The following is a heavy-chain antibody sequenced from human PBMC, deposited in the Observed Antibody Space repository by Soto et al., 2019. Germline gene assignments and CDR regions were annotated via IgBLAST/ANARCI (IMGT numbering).Heavy chain of an antibody. J-gene: IGHJ4*02. CDR1: GFSLSTSGVG. CDR2: IYWDDDK. V-gene: IGHV2-5*02. D-gene: IGHD3-9*01. Sequence: SGPTLVNPTQTLTLTCTFSGFSLSTSGVGVGWIRQPPGKALEWLALIYWDDDKRYSPSLKSRLTITKDTTKNQVVLTMTNMDPVDTATYYCVHSTNDPNYDILTGPDYWGQGTLVTVSS. CDR3: VHSTNDPNYDILTGPDY.